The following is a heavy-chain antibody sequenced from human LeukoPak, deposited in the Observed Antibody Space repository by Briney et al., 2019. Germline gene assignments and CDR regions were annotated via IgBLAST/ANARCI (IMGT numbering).Heavy chain of an antibody. J-gene: IGHJ4*02. V-gene: IGHV4-39*07. CDR3: AREQIARYYYGSGTPRGYFDY. CDR2: IYYSGST. CDR1: GGSISSSSYY. D-gene: IGHD3-10*01. Sequence: PSQTLSLTCTVSGGSISSSSYYWGWIRQPPGKGLEWIGSIYYSGSTYYNPSLKSRVTISVDTSKNQFSLKLSSVTAADTAVYYCAREQIARYYYGSGTPRGYFDYWGQGTLVTVSS.